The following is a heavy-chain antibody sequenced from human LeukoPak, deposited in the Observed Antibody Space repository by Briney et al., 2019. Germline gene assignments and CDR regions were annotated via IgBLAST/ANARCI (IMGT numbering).Heavy chain of an antibody. D-gene: IGHD4-23*01. CDR3: ARGKATVVSNYYFDY. CDR1: GYTFTGYY. CDR2: FNPNSGGT. Sequence: GASVKVSCKASGYTFTGYYMHWVRQAPGQGLEWMGWFNPNSGGTNYAQKFQGRVTMARDTSISTAYMELSRLRSDDTAVYYCARGKATVVSNYYFDYWGQGTLVTVSS. V-gene: IGHV1-2*02. J-gene: IGHJ4*02.